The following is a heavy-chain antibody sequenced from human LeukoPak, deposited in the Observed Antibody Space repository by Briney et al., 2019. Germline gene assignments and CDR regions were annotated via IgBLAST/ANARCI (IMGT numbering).Heavy chain of an antibody. CDR3: ARGAPVVAATLLYYYYYGMDV. Sequence: GGSLRLSCAASGFTFSSYAMHWVRQAPGKGLEWVAVISYGGSNKYYADSVKGRFTISRDNSKNTLYLQMNSLRAEDTAVYYCARGAPVVAATLLYYYYYGMDVGGRETTVTVSS. J-gene: IGHJ6*04. CDR1: GFTFSSYA. CDR2: ISYGGSNK. V-gene: IGHV3-30-3*01. D-gene: IGHD2-15*01.